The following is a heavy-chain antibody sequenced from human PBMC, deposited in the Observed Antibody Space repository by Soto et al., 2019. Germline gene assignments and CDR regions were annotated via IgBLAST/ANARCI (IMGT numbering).Heavy chain of an antibody. J-gene: IGHJ4*02. Sequence: QVQLVQSGAEVKKPGASVKVSCKASGYTFTSYDINWVRQATGQGLEWMGWMNPNSGNTGYAQKFQGRVTMTRNTSIRTAYMELSSLGSEDTAVYYCARAYYYDSSGYYYFPHFDYWGQGTLVTVSS. CDR3: ARAYYYDSSGYYYFPHFDY. V-gene: IGHV1-8*01. D-gene: IGHD3-22*01. CDR1: GYTFTSYD. CDR2: MNPNSGNT.